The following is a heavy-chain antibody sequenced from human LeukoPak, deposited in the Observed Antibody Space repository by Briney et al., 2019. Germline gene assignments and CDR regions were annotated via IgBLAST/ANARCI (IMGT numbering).Heavy chain of an antibody. CDR2: IYSGQNT. Sequence: PGGSLRLSCTASGFTVSSDFMSWVRQAPGKGLEWVSVIYSGQNTYYADSVKGRFTISRDNSKNTVYLQMNRLRVEDTAVYYCARGLEMTDPFGYWSQGTLVTVSS. CDR3: ARGLEMTDPFGY. D-gene: IGHD5-24*01. J-gene: IGHJ4*02. CDR1: GFTVSSDF. V-gene: IGHV3-66*02.